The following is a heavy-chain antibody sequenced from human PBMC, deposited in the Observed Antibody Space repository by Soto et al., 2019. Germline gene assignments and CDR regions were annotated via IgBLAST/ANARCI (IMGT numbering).Heavy chain of an antibody. CDR3: AILRGNPGLVYYFDQ. V-gene: IGHV6-1*01. J-gene: IGHJ4*02. D-gene: IGHD1-26*01. CDR1: GDSFSSNSAA. CDR2: TYYRSKWYS. Sequence: PSQTLSLTCAISGDSFSSNSAAWNWIRQSPSRGLEWLGRTYYRSKWYSDYAVSVRSRITINPDTSKNQFSLQLNSVTPEDTAVYYCAILRGNPGLVYYFDQWGQGTLVTVSS.